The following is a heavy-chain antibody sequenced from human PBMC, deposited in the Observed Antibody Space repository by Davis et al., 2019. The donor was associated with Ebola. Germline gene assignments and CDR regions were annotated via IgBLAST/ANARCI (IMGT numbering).Heavy chain of an antibody. Sequence: PSETLSLTCTVSGGSISSYYWSWIRQPPGKGLEWIGYIYYSGSTNYNPSLKSRVTISVDTSKNQFSLKLSSVTAADTAVYYCASNRIAVAGPDWYFDLWGRGTLVTVSS. CDR3: ASNRIAVAGPDWYFDL. J-gene: IGHJ2*01. CDR2: IYYSGST. V-gene: IGHV4-59*08. CDR1: GGSISSYY. D-gene: IGHD6-19*01.